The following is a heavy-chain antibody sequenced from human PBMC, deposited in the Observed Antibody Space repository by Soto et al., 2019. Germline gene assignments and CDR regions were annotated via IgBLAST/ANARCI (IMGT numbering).Heavy chain of an antibody. Sequence: GASVKVSCKASGYTFTSYGISWVRQAPGQGLEWMGWISAYNGNANYAQKLQGRVTLTTDTSTSTAYMELRSLRSDDTAVYYCARGGTYSSSWYYFDYWGQGTLVTVSS. V-gene: IGHV1-18*04. CDR3: ARGGTYSSSWYYFDY. J-gene: IGHJ4*02. CDR1: GYTFTSYG. CDR2: ISAYNGNA. D-gene: IGHD6-13*01.